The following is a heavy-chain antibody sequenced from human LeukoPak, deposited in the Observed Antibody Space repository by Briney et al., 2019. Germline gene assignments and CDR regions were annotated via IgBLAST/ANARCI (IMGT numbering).Heavy chain of an antibody. CDR1: GGTFSSYA. D-gene: IGHD2/OR15-2a*01. V-gene: IGHV1-69*04. J-gene: IGHJ6*03. Sequence: SVKVSCKASGGTFSSYAISWVRQAPGQGLEWMGRIIPILGIANYAQKFQGRVTITADKSTSTAYMELSSLRSVDTAVYYCATAGSARPTFYYYMDVWGKGTTVTVSS. CDR2: IIPILGIA. CDR3: ATAGSARPTFYYYMDV.